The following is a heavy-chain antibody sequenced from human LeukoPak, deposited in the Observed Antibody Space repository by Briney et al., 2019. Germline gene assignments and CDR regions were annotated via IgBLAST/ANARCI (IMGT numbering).Heavy chain of an antibody. D-gene: IGHD5-24*01. CDR2: IYYSGST. CDR1: GGSISSYY. J-gene: IGHJ4*02. CDR3: ARVYNSFDY. Sequence: SETLSLTCTVSGGSISSYYWSWIRQPPGKGLEWIGYIYYSGSTNYNPSLKSRVSISVDTSKNQFSLKLSSVTAADTAVYYCARVYNSFDYWGQGTLVTVSS. V-gene: IGHV4-59*01.